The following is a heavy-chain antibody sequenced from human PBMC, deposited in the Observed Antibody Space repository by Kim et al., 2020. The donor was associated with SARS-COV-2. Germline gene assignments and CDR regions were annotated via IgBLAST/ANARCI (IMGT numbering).Heavy chain of an antibody. Sequence: SETLSLTCTVSGGSVSSGSYYWSWIRQPPGKGLEWIGYIYYSGSTNYNPSLKSRVTISVDTSKNQFSLKLSSVTAADTAVYYCARGNGATNWFDPLGQG. D-gene: IGHD1-26*01. J-gene: IGHJ5*02. CDR3: ARGNGATNWFDP. CDR1: GGSVSSGSYY. V-gene: IGHV4-61*01. CDR2: IYYSGST.